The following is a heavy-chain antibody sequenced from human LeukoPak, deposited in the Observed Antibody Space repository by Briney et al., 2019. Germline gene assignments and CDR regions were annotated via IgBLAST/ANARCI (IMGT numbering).Heavy chain of an antibody. CDR2: INPSGGST. CDR3: ARVAIFGVVRYGMDV. V-gene: IGHV1-46*01. CDR1: GYTLTSYY. D-gene: IGHD3-3*01. Sequence: ASVKVSCKASGYTLTSYYMHWVRQAPGQGLEWMGIINPSGGSTSYAQKFQGRVTMTRDTSTSTVYMELSSLRSEDTAVYYCARVAIFGVVRYGMDVWGQGTTVTVSS. J-gene: IGHJ6*02.